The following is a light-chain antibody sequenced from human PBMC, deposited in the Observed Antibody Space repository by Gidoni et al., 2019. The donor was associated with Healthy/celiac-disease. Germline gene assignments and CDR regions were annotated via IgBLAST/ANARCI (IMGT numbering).Light chain of an antibody. CDR3: QQYYSTSWT. J-gene: IGKJ1*01. CDR1: QSVLYSSNNKNY. CDR2: WAS. V-gene: IGKV4-1*01. Sequence: DILMTQSPDSLAVSLGERATINCKSSQSVLYSSNNKNYLAWYQQKPGQPPKLLIYWASTRESGVPDRFSGSGSGTDFTLTISSLQAEDVAVYYCQQYYSTSWTFGQGTNVEIK.